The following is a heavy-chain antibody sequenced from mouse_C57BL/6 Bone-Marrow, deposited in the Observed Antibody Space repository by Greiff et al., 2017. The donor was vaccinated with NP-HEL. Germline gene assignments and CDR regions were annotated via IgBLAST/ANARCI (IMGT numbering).Heavy chain of an antibody. J-gene: IGHJ4*01. Sequence: QVQLQQSGPELVKPGASVKISCKASGYAFSSSWMNWVKQRPGKGLEWIGRIYPGDGDTNYNGKFKGKATLTADKSSSTAYMQLSSLTSEDSAVDVCARRIWYHYAMDYWGQGTSVTVSS. CDR1: GYAFSSSW. D-gene: IGHD2-1*01. CDR3: ARRIWYHYAMDY. V-gene: IGHV1-82*01. CDR2: IYPGDGDT.